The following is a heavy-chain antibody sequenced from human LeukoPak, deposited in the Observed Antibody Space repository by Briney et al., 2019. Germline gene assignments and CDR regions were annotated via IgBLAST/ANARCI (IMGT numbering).Heavy chain of an antibody. CDR2: ISPGDSET. CDR1: GYTFTGYW. V-gene: IGHV5-51*01. Sequence: GESLQISCKGSGYTFTGYWIGWGRRMPGKGLEWMGNISPGDSETRYNSSFQGQVTISVDKSISTAFLQWSSLKASDTAMYSCARLRGPTLPASYFDCWGQGTLVTVSS. CDR3: ARLRGPTLPASYFDC. J-gene: IGHJ4*02.